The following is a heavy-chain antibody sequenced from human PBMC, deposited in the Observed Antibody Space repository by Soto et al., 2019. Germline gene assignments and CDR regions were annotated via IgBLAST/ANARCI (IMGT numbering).Heavy chain of an antibody. D-gene: IGHD3-16*01. V-gene: IGHV1-69*08. CDR1: GGTFSSYT. CDR3: ARDGYYSDYGAFDI. Sequence: QVQLVQSGAEVKKPGSSVKVSCKASGGTFSSYTISWVRQAPGQGLEWMGRIIPILGIANYAQKFQGRVTITADKFTSTAYRELSSLRSEDTAVYYCARDGYYSDYGAFDIWGQGTMVTVSS. CDR2: IIPILGIA. J-gene: IGHJ3*02.